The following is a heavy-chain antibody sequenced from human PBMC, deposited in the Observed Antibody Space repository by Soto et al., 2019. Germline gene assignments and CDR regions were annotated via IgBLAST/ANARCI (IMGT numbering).Heavy chain of an antibody. CDR1: GFTFSSYG. CDR3: ASSDLGYCSSTSCYVGYFQH. Sequence: QVQLVESGGGVVQPGRSLRLSCAASGFTFSSYGMHWVRQAPGKGLEWVAVISYDGSNKYYADSVKGRFTISRDNSKNTLYLQMNSLRAEDTAVYYCASSDLGYCSSTSCYVGYFQHWGQGTLVTVSS. J-gene: IGHJ1*01. D-gene: IGHD2-2*01. CDR2: ISYDGSNK. V-gene: IGHV3-30*03.